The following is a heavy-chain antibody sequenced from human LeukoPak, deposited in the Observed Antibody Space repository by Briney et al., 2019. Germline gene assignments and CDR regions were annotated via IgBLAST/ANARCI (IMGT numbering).Heavy chain of an antibody. Sequence: PGGSLRVSSAASGFTFSTYSMNWVRQAPGKGLEWVSYISSGSTSIYYADSVKGRFTISRDNAKNSLYLQMSSLRDEDTAVYYCARALRGVGASYYYGMDVWGQGTTVTVSS. D-gene: IGHD1-26*01. CDR3: ARALRGVGASYYYGMDV. CDR2: ISSGSTSI. CDR1: GFTFSTYS. V-gene: IGHV3-48*02. J-gene: IGHJ6*02.